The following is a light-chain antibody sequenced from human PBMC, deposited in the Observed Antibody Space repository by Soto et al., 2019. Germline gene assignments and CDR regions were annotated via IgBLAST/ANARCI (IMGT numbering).Light chain of an antibody. V-gene: IGLV1-40*01. CDR2: GNY. Sequence: SFLTQPPSVSQAPGQTVTVSRTGSSPNIGAGYDVQLYQQRPGTGPKFFMYGNYKWPSGVPDRFSGSKSGTSASLAITGLQAEDEADYYCQSYDSSLNTFYVFGTGTKV. CDR1: SPNIGAGYD. J-gene: IGLJ1*01. CDR3: QSYDSSLNTFYV.